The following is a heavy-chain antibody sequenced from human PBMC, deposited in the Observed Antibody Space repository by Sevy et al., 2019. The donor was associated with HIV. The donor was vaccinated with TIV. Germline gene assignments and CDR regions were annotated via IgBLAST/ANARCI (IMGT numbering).Heavy chain of an antibody. Sequence: SGPTLVNPTQTLTLTCTFSLFSLSTSGVGVGWIRQPPGKALEWLALIYWNDDKRYSPSLKSRLTITKDTSKNQVVLTMTNMDPVDTATYYCAHPSGYSGYDYHDAFDIWGQGTMVTVSS. J-gene: IGHJ3*02. CDR2: IYWNDDK. V-gene: IGHV2-5*01. CDR1: LFSLSTSGVG. CDR3: AHPSGYSGYDYHDAFDI. D-gene: IGHD5-12*01.